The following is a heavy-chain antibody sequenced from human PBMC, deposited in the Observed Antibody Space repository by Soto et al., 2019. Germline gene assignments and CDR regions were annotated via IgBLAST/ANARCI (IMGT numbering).Heavy chain of an antibody. CDR1: GFTFSSYG. CDR2: ISYDGSNK. J-gene: IGHJ6*02. CDR3: AKARYCSGGSCYPVDV. V-gene: IGHV3-30*18. Sequence: GGSLRLSCAASGFTFSSYGMHWVRQAPGKGQEWVAVISYDGSNKYYADSVKGRFTISRDNSKNTLYLQMNSLRAEDTAVYYCAKARYCSGGSCYPVDVWGQGTTVTVSS. D-gene: IGHD2-15*01.